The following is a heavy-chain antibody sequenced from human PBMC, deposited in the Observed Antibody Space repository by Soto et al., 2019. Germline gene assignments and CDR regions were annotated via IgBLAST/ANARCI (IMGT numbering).Heavy chain of an antibody. CDR3: ARDNNFFDSGRGVDY. J-gene: IGHJ4*02. V-gene: IGHV3-21*01. D-gene: IGHD3-10*01. Sequence: EGQLVESGGGLVKPGGFRRLSCVVSGLSFSVYSFNWVRQAPGKGLEWVASITSRSNYIYYADTVKGRFTVSRDNAKNSMYLKMNSLRAEDTAVYYCARDNNFFDSGRGVDYWGQGTLVTVSS. CDR1: GLSFSVYS. CDR2: ITSRSNYI.